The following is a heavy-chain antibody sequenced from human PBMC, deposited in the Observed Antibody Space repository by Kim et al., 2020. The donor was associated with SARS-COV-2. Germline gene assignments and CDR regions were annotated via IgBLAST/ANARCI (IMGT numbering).Heavy chain of an antibody. Sequence: GGSLRLSCAASGFTFSSYGMHWVRQAPGKGLEWVAVISYDGSNKYYADSVKGRFTISRDNSKNTLYLQMNSLRAEDTAVYYCAKDEGEGSAAGRAGYFDYWGQGTLVTVSS. CDR3: AKDEGEGSAAGRAGYFDY. J-gene: IGHJ4*02. CDR1: GFTFSSYG. V-gene: IGHV3-30*18. D-gene: IGHD6-13*01. CDR2: ISYDGSNK.